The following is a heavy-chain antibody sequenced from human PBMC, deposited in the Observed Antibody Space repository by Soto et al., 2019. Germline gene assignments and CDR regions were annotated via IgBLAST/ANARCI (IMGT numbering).Heavy chain of an antibody. CDR1: GGTFSSYA. D-gene: IGHD5-18*01. Sequence: SSVKVSCKASGGTFSSYAISWVRQAPGQGLEWMGGIIPIFGTANYAQKFQGRVTITADESTSAAYMELSSLRSVDTAVYYCASTDGDTAMVPGPFDYWGQGTLVTVSS. J-gene: IGHJ4*02. V-gene: IGHV1-69*13. CDR2: IIPIFGTA. CDR3: ASTDGDTAMVPGPFDY.